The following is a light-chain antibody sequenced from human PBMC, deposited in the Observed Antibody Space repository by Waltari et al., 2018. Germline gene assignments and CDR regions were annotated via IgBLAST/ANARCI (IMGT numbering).Light chain of an antibody. CDR3: SSYTSSSTLNWV. J-gene: IGLJ3*02. V-gene: IGLV2-14*03. CDR2: DVS. CDR1: SRDVGGYNY. Sequence: QSAMTQPASVSGSPGQSITISCTGTSRDVGGYNYVSCYQQHPGKAPKLMIYDVSNRPSGVSNRFSGSKSGNTASLTISGLQAEDEADYYCSSYTSSSTLNWVFGGGTKLTVL.